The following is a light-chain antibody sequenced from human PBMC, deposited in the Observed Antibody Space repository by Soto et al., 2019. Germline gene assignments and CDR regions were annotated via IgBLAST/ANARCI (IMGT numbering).Light chain of an antibody. CDR1: QSVSNNY. CDR2: GAS. Sequence: EIVLTQSPATLSLSQRERAPLSCRASQSVSNNYLAWYQQKPGQAPRLLIYGASNRATGIPDRFSGSGSGTDFALTITSLQAEDFATYYCQQLRMYPSTFGGGTKVDI. CDR3: QQLRMYPST. J-gene: IGKJ4*01. V-gene: IGKV3-20*02.